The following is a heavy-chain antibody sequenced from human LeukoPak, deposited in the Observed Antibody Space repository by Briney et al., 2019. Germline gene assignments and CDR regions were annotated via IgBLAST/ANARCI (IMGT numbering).Heavy chain of an antibody. D-gene: IGHD3-10*01. J-gene: IGHJ6*03. CDR2: INTNTGNP. CDR1: GYTFTGYY. Sequence: ASVKVSCKASGYTFTGYYMHWVRQAPGQGLEWMGWINTNTGNPTYAQGFTGRFVFSLDTSVSTAYLQISSLKAEDTAVYYCARDHDGSGSYYYYYMDVWGKGTTVTVSS. CDR3: ARDHDGSGSYYYYYMDV. V-gene: IGHV7-4-1*02.